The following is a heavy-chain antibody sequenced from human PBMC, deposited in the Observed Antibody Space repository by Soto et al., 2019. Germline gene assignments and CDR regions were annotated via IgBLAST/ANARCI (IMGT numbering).Heavy chain of an antibody. Sequence: GESLKISCKGSGYSFTSYWISWVRQMPVKGLEWMGRIDPGDSYIKYSPSFQGQVTISADKSISTAYLQWSSLKASDTAMYYCARLTSSGYFDLWGRGTLVTVSS. D-gene: IGHD3-9*01. CDR2: IDPGDSYI. CDR3: ARLTSSGYFDL. V-gene: IGHV5-10-1*04. CDR1: GYSFTSYW. J-gene: IGHJ2*01.